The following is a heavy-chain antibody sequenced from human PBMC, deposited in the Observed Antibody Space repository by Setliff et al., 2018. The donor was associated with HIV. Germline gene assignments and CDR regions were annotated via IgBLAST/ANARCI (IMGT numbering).Heavy chain of an antibody. CDR1: EGTFNSYT. CDR3: ATSFGSGVAPFDN. J-gene: IGHJ4*02. V-gene: IGHV1-69*02. CDR2: TIPVLSMS. D-gene: IGHD3-10*01. Sequence: SAKVSCKASEGTFNSYTIHWVRQTPGQGLEWMGRTIPVLSMSNFALKFQGRGSIFADKSTSIAYLGLNGLTSEDTAIYYCATSFGSGVAPFDNWGQGTLVTVSS.